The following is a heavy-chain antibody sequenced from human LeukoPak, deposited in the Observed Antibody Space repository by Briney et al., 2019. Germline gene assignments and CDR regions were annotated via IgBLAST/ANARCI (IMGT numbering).Heavy chain of an antibody. CDR2: ISSSSSYI. V-gene: IGHV3-21*04. Sequence: PGGSLRLSCAASGFTFSSYSMNWVRQAPGKGLEWVSSISSSSSYIYYADSVKGRFTISRDNAKNSLYLQMNSLRAEDTAVYYCAKDIIIGAAGPAYFDYWGQGTLVTVSS. CDR1: GFTFSSYS. CDR3: AKDIIIGAAGPAYFDY. J-gene: IGHJ4*02. D-gene: IGHD6-13*01.